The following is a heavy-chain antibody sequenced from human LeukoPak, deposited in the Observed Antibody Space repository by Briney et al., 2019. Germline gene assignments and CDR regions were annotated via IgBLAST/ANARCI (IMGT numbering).Heavy chain of an antibody. J-gene: IGHJ4*02. CDR3: ARDSSWFDY. CDR1: GFAFSSYE. V-gene: IGHV3-48*03. CDR2: ISSSGSTI. Sequence: GGSLRLSCAASGFAFSSYEMNWVRQAPGKGLEWVSYISSSGSTIYYADSVKGRFTISRDNAKNSLYLQMNSLRAEDTAVYYCARDSSWFDYWGQGTLVTVSS.